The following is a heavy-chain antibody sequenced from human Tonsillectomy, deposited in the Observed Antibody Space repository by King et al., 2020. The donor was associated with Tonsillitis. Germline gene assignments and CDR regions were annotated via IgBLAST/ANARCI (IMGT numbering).Heavy chain of an antibody. CDR3: ARRLYGSGGVEY. D-gene: IGHD3-10*01. V-gene: IGHV4-39*01. J-gene: IGHJ4*02. CDR2: IYYSGST. Sequence: MQLQESGPGLVKPSETLSLTCTVSGGSISSSSYYWGWIRQPPGKGLEWIGSIYYSGSTYYNPSLKSRVTISVDTSKNQFSRKLSSVTAPDTAVYYCARRLYGSGGVEYWGQGTLVTVSS. CDR1: GGSISSSSYY.